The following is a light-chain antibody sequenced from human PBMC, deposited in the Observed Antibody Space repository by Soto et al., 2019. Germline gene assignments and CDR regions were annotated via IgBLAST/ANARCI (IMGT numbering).Light chain of an antibody. Sequence: QSVLTQPPSASGTPGQRVTISCSGSSSNIETNYVYWYQHLPRAAPKLLIYSNDQRPSGVPDRFSASKSGTSASLAISGLRSEDEGDYYCSATDDRLSGPVFGGGTKLTVL. V-gene: IGLV1-47*02. CDR3: SATDDRLSGPV. CDR2: SND. CDR1: SSNIETNY. J-gene: IGLJ2*01.